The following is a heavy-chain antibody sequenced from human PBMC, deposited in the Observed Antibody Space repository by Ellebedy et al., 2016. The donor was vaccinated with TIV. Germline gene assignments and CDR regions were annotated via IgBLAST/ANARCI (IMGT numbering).Heavy chain of an antibody. CDR2: ISYDGSNK. V-gene: IGHV3-30*18. D-gene: IGHD3-10*01. CDR1: GFTFSSYG. J-gene: IGHJ6*02. CDR3: AKDKYYSGSGRETSMDV. Sequence: GESLKISXAASGFTFSSYGMHWVRQAPGKGLEWVAVISYDGSNKYYADSVKGRFTISRDNAKKSLYLQMNSLGAEDTAMYYCAKDKYYSGSGRETSMDVWGQGTTVTVSS.